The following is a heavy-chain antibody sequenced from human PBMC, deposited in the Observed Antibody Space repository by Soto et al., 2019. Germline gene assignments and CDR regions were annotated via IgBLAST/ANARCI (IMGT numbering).Heavy chain of an antibody. Sequence: EVQLVESGGGLVQPGGSLRLSCVASGFTFSSYSMNWVRQAPGKGLEWVSYISSSSSTIYYADSVKGRFTISRDNAKNSLYLQMNSLRDEDTAVYYCATDVLRFLESSYYYYGMDVWGQGTTVTVSS. D-gene: IGHD3-3*01. CDR2: ISSSSSTI. CDR1: GFTFSSYS. V-gene: IGHV3-48*02. CDR3: ATDVLRFLESSYYYYGMDV. J-gene: IGHJ6*02.